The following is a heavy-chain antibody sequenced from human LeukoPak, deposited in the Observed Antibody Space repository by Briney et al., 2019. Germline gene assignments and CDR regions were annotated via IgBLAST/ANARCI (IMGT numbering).Heavy chain of an antibody. J-gene: IGHJ2*01. CDR3: ARRTYFDL. Sequence: SSETLSLTCAVYGGSFSGYYWSWIRQPPGKGLEWIGEINHSGSTNYNPSLKSRVTISVDTSKNQFSLKLSSVTAADTAVYYCARRTYFDLWGRGTLVTVSS. V-gene: IGHV4-34*01. CDR2: INHSGST. CDR1: GGSFSGYY.